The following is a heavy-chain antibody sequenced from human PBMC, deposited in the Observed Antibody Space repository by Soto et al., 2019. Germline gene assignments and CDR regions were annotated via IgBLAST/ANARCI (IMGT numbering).Heavy chain of an antibody. J-gene: IGHJ6*02. CDR1: GFTFDDYT. D-gene: IGHD1-1*01. CDR3: VINQGYNSVSLDYYYYYGMDV. CDR2: ISWDGGST. Sequence: GSLRLSCAASGFTFDDYTMHWVRQAPGKGLKWVSLISWDGGSTYYADSVKGRFTISRDNSKNSLYLQMNSLRTEDTALYYCVINQGYNSVSLDYYYYYGMDVWGQGTTVTVSS. V-gene: IGHV3-43*01.